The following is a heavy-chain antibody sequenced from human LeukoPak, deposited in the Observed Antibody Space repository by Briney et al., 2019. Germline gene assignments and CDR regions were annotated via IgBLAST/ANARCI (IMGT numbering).Heavy chain of an antibody. CDR1: GFTVSSNY. CDR2: IYSGGST. CDR3: ARVGIGYYYGSGSSPGDY. V-gene: IGHV3-53*01. D-gene: IGHD3-10*01. J-gene: IGHJ4*02. Sequence: GSLRLSCAASGFTVSSNYMSWVRQAPGKGLEWVSVIYSGGSTYYADSVKGRFTISRDNSKNTLYLQMNSLRAEDTAVYYCARVGIGYYYGSGSSPGDYWGQGTLVTVSS.